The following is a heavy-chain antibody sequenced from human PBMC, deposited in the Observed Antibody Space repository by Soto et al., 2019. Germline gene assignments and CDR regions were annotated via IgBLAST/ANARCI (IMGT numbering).Heavy chain of an antibody. CDR2: ISPIFGTA. Sequence: SVKASCKPSGCTFSSYTISWVRQAPGQGLEWMGGISPIFGTANYAQKFQGRVTITADESTSTAYMELSSLRSEDAAVYYCARLGGVTTLYYYYYGMDVWGQGTTVTVSS. J-gene: IGHJ6*02. CDR3: ARLGGVTTLYYYYYGMDV. D-gene: IGHD4-17*01. V-gene: IGHV1-69*13. CDR1: GCTFSSYT.